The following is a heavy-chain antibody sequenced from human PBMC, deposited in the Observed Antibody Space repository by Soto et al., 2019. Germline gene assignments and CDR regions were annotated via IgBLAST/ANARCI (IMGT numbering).Heavy chain of an antibody. J-gene: IGHJ4*02. CDR1: VFTFSSFA. CDR3: ARGFSARKVSPTDF. V-gene: IGHV3-23*01. D-gene: IGHD6-6*01. CDR2: FSGSGGST. Sequence: GGSLRPSCAASVFTFSSFAMSLVRQAPGKGLDWVSAFSGSGGSTYSADSVRGRFTISRDNSKNTLYLQMSSLRAEDTAVYYSARGFSARKVSPTDFWGQGSMLTVSS.